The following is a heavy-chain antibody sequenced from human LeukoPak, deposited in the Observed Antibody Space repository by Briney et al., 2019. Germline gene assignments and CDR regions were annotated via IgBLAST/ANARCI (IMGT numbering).Heavy chain of an antibody. V-gene: IGHV3-66*04. Sequence: GGSLRLSCAASGFTFRNFAMAWVRQAPGKGLEWVSVIYSGGSTYYADSVKGRFTISRDNSKNTLYLQMNSLRAEDTAVYYCATRTYCSGGSCYKGIYGMDVWGQGTTVTVSS. D-gene: IGHD2-15*01. CDR1: GFTFRNFA. J-gene: IGHJ6*02. CDR3: ATRTYCSGGSCYKGIYGMDV. CDR2: IYSGGST.